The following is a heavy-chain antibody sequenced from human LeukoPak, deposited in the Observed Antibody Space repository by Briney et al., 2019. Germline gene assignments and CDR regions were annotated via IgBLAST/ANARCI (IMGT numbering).Heavy chain of an antibody. CDR3: ARGLATSFDY. Sequence: SQTLSLTCTVSGGSISSGEYYWSWIRQPPGKGLGWIGYIYYSGSTHYNPSLKSRVTISVDTSKNQFSLKPSSVTAADTTIYYCARGLATSFDYWGQGTLVTVSS. V-gene: IGHV4-30-4*01. J-gene: IGHJ4*02. D-gene: IGHD5-24*01. CDR1: GGSISSGEYY. CDR2: IYYSGST.